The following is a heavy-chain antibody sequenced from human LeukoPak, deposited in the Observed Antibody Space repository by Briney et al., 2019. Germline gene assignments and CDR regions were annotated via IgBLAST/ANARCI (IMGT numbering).Heavy chain of an antibody. CDR1: GFTFSSYS. CDR3: ARERYYDYVWGSYRQGGFDY. V-gene: IGHV3-21*01. D-gene: IGHD3-16*02. J-gene: IGHJ4*02. CDR2: ISSSSSYI. Sequence: GGSLRLSCAASGFTFSSYSMNWVRQAPGKGLEWVSSISSSSSYIYYADSVKGRFTISRDNAKNTLYLQMNSLRAEDTAVYYCARERYYDYVWGSYRQGGFDYWGQGTLVTVSS.